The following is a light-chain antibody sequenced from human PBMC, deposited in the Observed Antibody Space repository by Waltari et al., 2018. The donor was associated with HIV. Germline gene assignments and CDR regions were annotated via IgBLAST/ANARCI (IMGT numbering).Light chain of an antibody. CDR3: QAWDSNTAGAV. J-gene: IGLJ2*01. Sequence: GDKYACWYQQKPGQSPVLVIYQNTKRPSGIPERFSGSNSGNTATLTISGTQAMDEADYYCQAWDSNTAGAVFGGGTKLTVL. CDR1: GDKY. CDR2: QNT. V-gene: IGLV3-1*01.